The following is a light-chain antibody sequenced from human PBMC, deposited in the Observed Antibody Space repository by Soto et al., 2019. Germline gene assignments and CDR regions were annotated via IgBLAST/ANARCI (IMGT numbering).Light chain of an antibody. V-gene: IGKV3-11*01. CDR1: QSVRNH. J-gene: IGKJ4*01. CDR3: QHRAIWPIT. Sequence: EIVLTQSPATLSLSPGERATLSCRTSQSVRNHLVWYQQKPGQAPRLLIYDASIRAAGITARFRGSGSGTDFTLTISSLEPEDFAVYYCQHRAIWPITFGGGTKVEFK. CDR2: DAS.